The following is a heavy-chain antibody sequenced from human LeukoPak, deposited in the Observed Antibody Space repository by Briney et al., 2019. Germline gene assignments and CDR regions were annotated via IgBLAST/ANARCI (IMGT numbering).Heavy chain of an antibody. Sequence: QPGRSLRLSCAASGFTFSSYGMHWVRQAPGKGLEWGAVISYDGSNKYYADSVKGRFTISRDNSKNTLYLQMNSLRAEDTAVYYCAKWVVVAATPAWNYGMDVWGQGTTVTVSS. V-gene: IGHV3-30*18. D-gene: IGHD2-15*01. CDR2: ISYDGSNK. CDR1: GFTFSSYG. J-gene: IGHJ6*02. CDR3: AKWVVVAATPAWNYGMDV.